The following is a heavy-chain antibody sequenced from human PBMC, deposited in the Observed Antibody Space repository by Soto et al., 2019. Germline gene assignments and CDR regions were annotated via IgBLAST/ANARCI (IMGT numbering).Heavy chain of an antibody. Sequence: EVLLVESGGGLVQPGGSLRLSCEVSGFTFSDHYMDWVRQAPGKGLEWIGRIGHKADSSFTEYAPSVKGRIIVSRDDSRNLVYLQMNSLKIEDTAVYYCTTPRGTVSYSAFEVWGQGTMVTVSS. CDR1: GFTFSDHY. CDR3: TTPRGTVSYSAFEV. J-gene: IGHJ3*01. D-gene: IGHD1-26*01. V-gene: IGHV3-72*01. CDR2: IGHKADSSFT.